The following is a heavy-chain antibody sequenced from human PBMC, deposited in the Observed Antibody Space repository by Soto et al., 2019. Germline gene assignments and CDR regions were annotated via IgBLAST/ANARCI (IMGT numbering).Heavy chain of an antibody. Sequence: GASVKVSCKASGYTFTSYGISWVRQAPGQGLEWMGWISAYNGNTNYAQKLQGRVTMTTDTSTSTAYMELRSLRSDDTAVYYCARDRGYSSSWYHYYYGMDVWGQGTTVTVSS. CDR3: ARDRGYSSSWYHYYYGMDV. CDR1: GYTFTSYG. J-gene: IGHJ6*02. CDR2: ISAYNGNT. V-gene: IGHV1-18*01. D-gene: IGHD6-13*01.